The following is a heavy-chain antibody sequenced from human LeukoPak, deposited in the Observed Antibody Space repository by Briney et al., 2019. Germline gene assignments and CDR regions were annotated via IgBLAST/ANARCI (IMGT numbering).Heavy chain of an antibody. J-gene: IGHJ3*02. CDR3: AKARDSGPHDAFDI. D-gene: IGHD1-26*01. V-gene: IGHV3-9*01. CDR2: ISWNSGNI. CDR1: GFTFDDYA. Sequence: GRSLRLSCAASGFTFDDYAMYWVRQAPGKGLEWVSGISWNSGNIGYADSVKGRFTISRDNAKNSLYLQMNSLRAEDTALYYCAKARDSGPHDAFDIWGQGTMVTVSS.